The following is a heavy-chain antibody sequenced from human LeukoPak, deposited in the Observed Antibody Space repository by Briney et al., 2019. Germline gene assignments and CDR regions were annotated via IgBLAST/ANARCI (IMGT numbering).Heavy chain of an antibody. V-gene: IGHV3-30*02. Sequence: GSLRLSRAASGFTFSSYGMHWVRQAPGKGLEWVAFIRYDGSNKYYADSVKGRFTISRDNSKNTLYLQMNSLRAEDTAVYYCASTPSLAAGGAFDIWGQGTMVTVSS. CDR2: IRYDGSNK. CDR1: GFTFSSYG. CDR3: ASTPSLAAGGAFDI. J-gene: IGHJ3*02. D-gene: IGHD6-13*01.